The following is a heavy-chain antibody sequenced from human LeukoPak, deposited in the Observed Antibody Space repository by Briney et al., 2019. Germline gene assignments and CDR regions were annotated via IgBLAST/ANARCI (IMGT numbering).Heavy chain of an antibody. CDR2: IIPIFGTA. V-gene: IGHV1-69*05. CDR3: ARDRGYYDSSGSYYFDY. Sequence: SVKVSCKASGGTFSSYAISWVRQAPGQGLEWIGGIIPIFGTANYAQKFQGRVTITTDESTSTAYMELSSLRSEDTAVYYCARDRGYYDSSGSYYFDYWGQGTLVTVSS. D-gene: IGHD3-22*01. J-gene: IGHJ4*02. CDR1: GGTFSSYA.